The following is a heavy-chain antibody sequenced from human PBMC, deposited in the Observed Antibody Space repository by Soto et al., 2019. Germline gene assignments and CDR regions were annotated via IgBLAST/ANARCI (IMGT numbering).Heavy chain of an antibody. J-gene: IGHJ3*02. Sequence: PSETRSLTCTVSGGSISSGGYYWSWIRQHPGKGLEWIGYIYYSVSTYYNPSLKSRVTISVDTSKNQFSLKLNSVTAADTAVYACAGEARNFNAFDIWGQGTMVTVSS. CDR3: AGEARNFNAFDI. V-gene: IGHV4-31*03. CDR1: GGSISSGGYY. CDR2: IYYSVST.